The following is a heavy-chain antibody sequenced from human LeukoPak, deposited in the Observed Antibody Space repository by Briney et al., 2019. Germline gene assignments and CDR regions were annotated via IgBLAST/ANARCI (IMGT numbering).Heavy chain of an antibody. CDR1: GGSFSGYY. V-gene: IGHV4-34*01. CDR3: ASQRFNPYYDYVWGGYRYYYYLDY. CDR2: INHSGST. J-gene: IGHJ4*02. Sequence: SETLSLTCAVYGGSFSGYYWSWIRQPPGKGLEWIGEINHSGSTNYNPSLKSRVTISVDTSKNQFSLKLSSVTAADTAVYYCASQRFNPYYDYVWGGYRYYYYLDYWGQGTLVTVSS. D-gene: IGHD3-16*02.